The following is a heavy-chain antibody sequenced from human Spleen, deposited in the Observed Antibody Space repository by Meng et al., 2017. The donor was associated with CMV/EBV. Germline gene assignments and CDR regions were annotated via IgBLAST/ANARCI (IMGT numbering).Heavy chain of an antibody. Sequence: YGGSFSGYYCGWIRQPPGKALEWIGEINHSGSTNYNPSLKSRVTISVDTSKNQFSLKLSSVTAADTAVYYCARGRAYYYDSSGYYSYWGQGTLVTVSS. J-gene: IGHJ4*02. CDR2: INHSGST. CDR1: GGSFSGYY. D-gene: IGHD3-22*01. CDR3: ARGRAYYYDSSGYYSY. V-gene: IGHV4-34*01.